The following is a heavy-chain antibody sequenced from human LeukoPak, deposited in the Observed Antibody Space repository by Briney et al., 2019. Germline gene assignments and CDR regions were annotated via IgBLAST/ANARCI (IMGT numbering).Heavy chain of an antibody. CDR2: ISYDGSNK. D-gene: IGHD1-26*01. CDR1: GFTFSSYA. CDR3: ARASSGSHGDY. Sequence: GRSLRLSCAASGFTFSSYAMHWVRQAPGKGLEWVAVISYDGSNKYYADSVKGRFTISRDNSKTTLYLQMNSLRAEDTAVYYCARASSGSHGDYWGQGTLVTVSS. J-gene: IGHJ4*02. V-gene: IGHV3-30-3*01.